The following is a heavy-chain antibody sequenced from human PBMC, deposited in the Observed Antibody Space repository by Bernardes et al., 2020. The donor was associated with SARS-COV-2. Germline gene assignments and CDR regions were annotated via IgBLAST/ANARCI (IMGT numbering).Heavy chain of an antibody. CDR1: GFTFSNYA. CDR3: ARDYCGYDCFSGNSDY. Sequence: GSLRLSCAASGFTFSNYAMHWVRQVPGKGLEWVAVISFDGSSQFYADSVKDRFSISRDNSQNTLYLHLNSLTDEDTAVYFCARDYCGYDCFSGNSDYWGQGVLVTVSS. V-gene: IGHV3-30*04. CDR2: ISFDGSSQ. D-gene: IGHD1-20*01. J-gene: IGHJ4*02.